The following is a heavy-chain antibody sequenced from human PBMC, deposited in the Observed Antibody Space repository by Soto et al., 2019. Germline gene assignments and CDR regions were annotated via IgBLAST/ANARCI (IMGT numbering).Heavy chain of an antibody. D-gene: IGHD3-10*01. V-gene: IGHV1-8*01. CDR1: GYTSTSYD. CDR2: MNPNSGNT. CDR3: ARSYGTMVRGVIIPLYGMDV. J-gene: IGHJ6*02. Sequence: ASVKVSCKASGYTSTSYDINWVRQATGQGLEWMGWMNPNSGNTGYAQKFQGWVTMTRDTSISTAYMELSRLRSDDTAVYYCARSYGTMVRGVIIPLYGMDVWGQGTTVTVSS.